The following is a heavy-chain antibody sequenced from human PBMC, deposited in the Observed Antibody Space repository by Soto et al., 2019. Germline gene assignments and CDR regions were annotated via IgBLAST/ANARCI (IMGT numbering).Heavy chain of an antibody. V-gene: IGHV1-8*01. CDR3: ARTFYGDYAFDY. J-gene: IGHJ4*02. CDR2: MNPNSGNT. Sequence: ASVKVSCKASGYTFTSYDINWVRQATGQGLEWMGWMNPNSGNTGYAQKFQGRVTMTRNTSISTAYMELSSLISEDTAVYYCARTFYGDYAFDYWGQGTLVTVSS. D-gene: IGHD4-17*01. CDR1: GYTFTSYD.